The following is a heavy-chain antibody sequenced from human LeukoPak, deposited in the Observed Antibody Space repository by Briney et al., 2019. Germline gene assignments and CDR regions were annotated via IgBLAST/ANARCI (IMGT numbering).Heavy chain of an antibody. CDR2: ISGSGGST. D-gene: IGHD3-22*01. J-gene: IGHJ1*01. CDR1: GFTFSSYS. Sequence: GGSLRLSCAASGFTFSSYSMNWVRQAPGKGLEWVSAISGSGGSTYYADSVKGRFTISRDNSKNTLYLQMNSLRAEDTAVYYCAKDGDYYDSSGYYYDGYFQHWGQGTLVTVSS. V-gene: IGHV3-23*01. CDR3: AKDGDYYDSSGYYYDGYFQH.